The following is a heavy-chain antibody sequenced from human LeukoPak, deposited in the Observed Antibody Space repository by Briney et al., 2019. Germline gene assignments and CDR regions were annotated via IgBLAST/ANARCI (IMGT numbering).Heavy chain of an antibody. V-gene: IGHV4-59*08. CDR1: GFTFSSYS. J-gene: IGHJ6*04. Sequence: GSLRLSCAASGFTFSSYSMNWIRQPPGKGLEWIGYVYYTGSTDYNPSLKSRVTISTDTSKNQFSLRLSSVTAADTAVYYCARLYDSYYGMDVWGKGTTVTVSS. D-gene: IGHD1-1*01. CDR3: ARLYDSYYGMDV. CDR2: VYYTGST.